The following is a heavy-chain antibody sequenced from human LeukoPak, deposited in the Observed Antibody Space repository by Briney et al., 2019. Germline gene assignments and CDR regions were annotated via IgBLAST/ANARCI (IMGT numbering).Heavy chain of an antibody. V-gene: IGHV4-4*02. D-gene: IGHD4-17*01. Sequence: SETLSLTCAVSGGSISSRNWWSWARQPPGKGLEWIGEIYHSGSTNYNPSLKTRVTISVDKSKNQFSLKLSSVTAADTAVYYCARASHDYGDYSHFDYWGQGTLVTVSS. CDR1: GGSISSRNW. J-gene: IGHJ4*02. CDR2: IYHSGST. CDR3: ARASHDYGDYSHFDY.